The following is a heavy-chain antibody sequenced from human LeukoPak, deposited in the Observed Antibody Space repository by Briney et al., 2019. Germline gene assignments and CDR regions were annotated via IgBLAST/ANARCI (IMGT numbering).Heavy chain of an antibody. CDR1: GGTFSSYA. V-gene: IGHV1-69*13. Sequence: SVKVSCKASGGTFSSYAISWVRQAPGQGLEWMGGIIPIFGTANYAQKFQGRVTITADESTSTAYMELSSLRSEDTAVYYCAKALDNWNYNWFDPWGQGTLVTVSS. CDR3: AKALDNWNYNWFDP. CDR2: IIPIFGTA. D-gene: IGHD1-7*01. J-gene: IGHJ5*02.